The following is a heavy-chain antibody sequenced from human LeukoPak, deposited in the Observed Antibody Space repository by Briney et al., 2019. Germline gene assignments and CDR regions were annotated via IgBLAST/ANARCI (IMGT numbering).Heavy chain of an antibody. V-gene: IGHV3-33*01. CDR2: IWYDGSNK. CDR1: GFTFSSYG. CDR3: ARGYSYGSGDAFDI. J-gene: IGHJ3*02. D-gene: IGHD5-18*01. Sequence: GGSLRLSCAASGFTFSSYGMHWVRQAPGKGLEWVAVIWYDGSNKYYADSVKGRFTISRDNSKNTLYLQMNSLRAEDTAVYYCARGYSYGSGDAFDIWGQGTMVTVSS.